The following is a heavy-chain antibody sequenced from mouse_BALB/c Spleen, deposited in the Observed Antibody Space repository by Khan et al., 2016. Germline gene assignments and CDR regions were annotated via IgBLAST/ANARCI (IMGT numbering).Heavy chain of an antibody. J-gene: IGHJ1*01. CDR2: IRTKSNNLST. CDR1: GFTFNTYA. Sequence: EVQRVESGGGLVQPKGSLKLSCAAPGFTFNTYAMDWVRQAPGKGLEWVARIRTKSNNLSTYYADSVKDRFTISRDDSQSMLYLQMNNLKTEDTAMYYCVRQNLRWYFDVWGAGTTVTVSS. D-gene: IGHD1-1*01. V-gene: IGHV10-1*02. CDR3: VRQNLRWYFDV.